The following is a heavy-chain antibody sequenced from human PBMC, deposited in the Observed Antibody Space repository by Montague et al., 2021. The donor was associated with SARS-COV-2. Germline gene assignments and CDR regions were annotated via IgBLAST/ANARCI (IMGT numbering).Heavy chain of an antibody. D-gene: IGHD1-26*01. Sequence: SLRLSCAASGFTFSSYWMSWVRQTPGKGLEWVANIKPDGGEKHYLDSAKGLFTISRDNAKNSLTLQMDSLRAEDTALYYCARDSRIVGATGGMDVWGQGTTVIVSS. CDR2: IKPDGGEK. CDR1: GFTFSSYW. J-gene: IGHJ6*02. CDR3: ARDSRIVGATGGMDV. V-gene: IGHV3-7*03.